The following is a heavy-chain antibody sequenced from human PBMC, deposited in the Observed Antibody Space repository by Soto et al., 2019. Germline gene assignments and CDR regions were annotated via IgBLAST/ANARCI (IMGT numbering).Heavy chain of an antibody. V-gene: IGHV4-4*02. CDR2: IYHSGST. CDR3: ARLCLRDYDFWSGYEYYFDY. Sequence: QVQLQESGPGLVKPSGTLSLTCAVSGGSISSSNWWSWVRQPPGKGLEWIGEIYHSGSTNYNPSLKSRVTISVDKSKNQFSLKLSSVTAADTAVYYCARLCLRDYDFWSGYEYYFDYWGQGTLVTVSS. J-gene: IGHJ4*02. D-gene: IGHD3-3*01. CDR1: GGSISSSNW.